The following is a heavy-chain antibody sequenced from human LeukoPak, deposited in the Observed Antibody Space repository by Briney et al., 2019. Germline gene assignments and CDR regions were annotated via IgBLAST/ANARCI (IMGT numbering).Heavy chain of an antibody. Sequence: SVKVSCKASGGTFSSYAINWVRQAPGQGLEWMGGIIPIFGTANYAQKFQGRVTITADESTSTAYMELSSLRSEDTAVYYCARGASDPVWFDPWGQGTLVTVSS. CDR1: GGTFSSYA. J-gene: IGHJ5*02. CDR2: IIPIFGTA. CDR3: ARGASDPVWFDP. V-gene: IGHV1-69*01.